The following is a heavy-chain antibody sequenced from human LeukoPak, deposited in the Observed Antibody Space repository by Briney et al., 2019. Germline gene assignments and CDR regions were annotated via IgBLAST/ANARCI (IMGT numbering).Heavy chain of an antibody. D-gene: IGHD6-13*01. CDR2: THHSGNT. J-gene: IGHJ5*02. Sequence: SETLSLTCIVSGDSVSGYYWNWIRQPPGKGLEWIGYTHHSGNTLYNPSLKSRVTTSVDTSKNQFSLSLSSVTAADTAVYYCARRSSSSWYYWFDPWGQGTLVTVSS. V-gene: IGHV4-59*08. CDR1: GDSVSGYY. CDR3: ARRSSSSWYYWFDP.